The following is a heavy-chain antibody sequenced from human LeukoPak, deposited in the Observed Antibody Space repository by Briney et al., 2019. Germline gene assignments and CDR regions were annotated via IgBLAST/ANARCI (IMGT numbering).Heavy chain of an antibody. V-gene: IGHV4-59*08. CDR1: GGSISSYY. Sequence: PSETLSLTCTVSGGSISSYYWSWIRQPPGKGLEWIGYIYYSGSTNYNPSLKSRVTISVDTSKNQFSLKLSSVTAADTAVYYCASFTYYYDSSGYATYDYWGQGTLVTVSS. CDR3: ASFTYYYDSSGYATYDY. J-gene: IGHJ4*02. D-gene: IGHD3-22*01. CDR2: IYYSGST.